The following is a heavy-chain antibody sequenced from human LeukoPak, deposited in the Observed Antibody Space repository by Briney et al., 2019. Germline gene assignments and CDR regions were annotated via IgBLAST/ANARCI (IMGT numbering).Heavy chain of an antibody. Sequence: GGSLRLSCAASGFTFSSYAMHWVRQAPGKALEYVSAISSNGGSTYYANSVKGRFTISRDNSKNTLYLQMGSLRAEDMAVYYCARANYDSSGEADYWGQGTLVTVSS. CDR1: GFTFSSYA. CDR2: ISSNGGST. D-gene: IGHD3-22*01. J-gene: IGHJ4*02. V-gene: IGHV3-64*01. CDR3: ARANYDSSGEADY.